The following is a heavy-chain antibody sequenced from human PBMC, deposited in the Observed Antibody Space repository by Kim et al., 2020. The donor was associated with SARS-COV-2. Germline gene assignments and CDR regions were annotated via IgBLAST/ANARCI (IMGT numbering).Heavy chain of an antibody. Sequence: DFTVSTRTRITTNADTSKNQFSLQLNSVTPEDPAVYYCARDTPGQKGFDIWGQGTMVTVSS. V-gene: IGHV6-1*01. J-gene: IGHJ3*02. CDR3: ARDTPGQKGFDI.